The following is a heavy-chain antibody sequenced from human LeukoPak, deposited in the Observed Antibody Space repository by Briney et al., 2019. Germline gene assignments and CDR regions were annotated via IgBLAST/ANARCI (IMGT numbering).Heavy chain of an antibody. Sequence: SGGSLRLSCAASGFTFSSYGMHWVRQAPGKGLEWVAVIWYDGSNKYYADSVKGRFTISRDNSKNTLYLQMNSLRAEDTAVYYCARDSFMTTVTQNIDKISPLYYYYYYGMDVWGQGTTVTVSS. CDR1: GFTFSSYG. J-gene: IGHJ6*02. V-gene: IGHV3-33*01. CDR3: ARDSFMTTVTQNIDKISPLYYYYYYGMDV. CDR2: IWYDGSNK. D-gene: IGHD4-17*01.